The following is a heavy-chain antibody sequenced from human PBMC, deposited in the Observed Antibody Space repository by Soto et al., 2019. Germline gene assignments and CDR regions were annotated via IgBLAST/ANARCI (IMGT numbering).Heavy chain of an antibody. V-gene: IGHV3-21*01. CDR2: ISSSSSYI. J-gene: IGHJ4*02. CDR1: GFTFSSYS. CDR3: ARDVPGIGAAGSTYFDY. Sequence: PGGSLRLSCAASGFTFSSYSMNWVRQAPGKGLEWVSSISSSSSYIYYADSVKGRFTISRDNAKNSLYLQMNSLRAEDTAVYYCARDVPGIGAAGSTYFDYWGQGTLVTVSS. D-gene: IGHD6-13*01.